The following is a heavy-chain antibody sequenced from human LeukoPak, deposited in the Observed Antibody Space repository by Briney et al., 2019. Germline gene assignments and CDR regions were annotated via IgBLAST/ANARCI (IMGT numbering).Heavy chain of an antibody. Sequence: GGSLRLSCAASGFTFSSYGMHWVRQAPGKGLEWVAVISYDGSNKYYADSVKGRFTISRDNSKNTLYLQMNSLRAEDTAVYYCAKGAVEMATNFFDYWGQGTLVTVSS. J-gene: IGHJ4*02. CDR3: AKGAVEMATNFFDY. CDR2: ISYDGSNK. CDR1: GFTFSSYG. V-gene: IGHV3-30*18. D-gene: IGHD5-24*01.